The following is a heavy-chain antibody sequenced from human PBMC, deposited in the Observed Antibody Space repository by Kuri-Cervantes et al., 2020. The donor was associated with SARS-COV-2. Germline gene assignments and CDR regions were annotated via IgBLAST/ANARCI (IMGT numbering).Heavy chain of an antibody. J-gene: IGHJ4*02. D-gene: IGHD1-1*01. Sequence: ASVKVSCKPSGYIFTGYHIHWVRQAPAQGLEWMGWIHPYNGDTSYSQNFQGRVTMTRDTSINTAYMELSSLRSEDTAVYYCARVETRGTLEYWGQGTLVTVSS. CDR1: GYIFTGYH. CDR3: ARVETRGTLEY. CDR2: IHPYNGDT. V-gene: IGHV1-2*02.